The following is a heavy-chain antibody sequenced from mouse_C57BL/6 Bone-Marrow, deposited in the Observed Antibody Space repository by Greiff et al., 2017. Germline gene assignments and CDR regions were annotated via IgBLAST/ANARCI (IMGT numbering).Heavy chain of an antibody. Sequence: VQLQQSVAELVRPGASVKLSCTASGFNINNTYMHWVKQRPEQGLEWIGRIDPANGNTKYAPKFQGKATITADTSSNTAYLQLSSLTSEDTAIYYCAYYYGSSSFAYWGQGTLVTVSA. D-gene: IGHD1-1*01. CDR3: AYYYGSSSFAY. V-gene: IGHV14-3*01. CDR1: GFNINNTY. J-gene: IGHJ3*01. CDR2: IDPANGNT.